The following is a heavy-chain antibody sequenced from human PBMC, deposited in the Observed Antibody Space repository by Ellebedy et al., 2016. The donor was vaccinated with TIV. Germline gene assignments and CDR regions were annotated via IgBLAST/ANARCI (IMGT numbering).Heavy chain of an antibody. J-gene: IGHJ4*02. CDR2: IYYSGST. CDR3: ASGGSSSTDY. CDR1: GGSISSYY. D-gene: IGHD6-13*01. V-gene: IGHV4-59*01. Sequence: MPGGSLRLSCTVSGGSISSYYWSWIRQAPGKGLEWIGSIYYSGSTNYNPSLKSRVTISVDTSMNQFSLKLSSVTAADTAVYYCASGGSSSTDYWGQGTLVTVSS.